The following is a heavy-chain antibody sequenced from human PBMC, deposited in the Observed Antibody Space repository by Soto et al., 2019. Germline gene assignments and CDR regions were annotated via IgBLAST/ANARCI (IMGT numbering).Heavy chain of an antibody. CDR1: GGSVTSVGYY. CDR2: IYSSVDT. CDR3: TRDWGPPDTHGYDS. V-gene: IGHV4-31*03. D-gene: IGHD7-27*01. Sequence: QVQLQESGPGLVRPSQTLSLTCTVSGGSVTSVGYYWSWIRHCPGKGLEWIGYIYSSVDTNYNPYLTTRIAKSVNTSKNQFSLQLTSVTVAYKGIYYGTRDWGPPDTHGYDSWGQGNLVTVSS. J-gene: IGHJ5*01.